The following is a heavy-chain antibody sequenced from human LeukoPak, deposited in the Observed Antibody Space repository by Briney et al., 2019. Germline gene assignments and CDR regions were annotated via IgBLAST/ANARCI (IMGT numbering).Heavy chain of an antibody. CDR1: GFTFSSYS. CDR2: ISSSSSYI. J-gene: IGHJ4*02. CDR3: ARGPYSSGWYIDY. Sequence: PGGSLRLSCAASGFTFSSYSMNCVRQAPGKGLEWVSSISSSSSYIYYADSVKGRFTISRDNAKNSLYLQMNSLRAEDTAVYYCARGPYSSGWYIDYWGQGTLVTVSS. D-gene: IGHD6-19*01. V-gene: IGHV3-21*01.